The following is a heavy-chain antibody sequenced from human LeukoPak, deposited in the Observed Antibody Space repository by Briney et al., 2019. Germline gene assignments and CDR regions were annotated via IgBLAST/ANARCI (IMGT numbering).Heavy chain of an antibody. V-gene: IGHV1-69*06. J-gene: IGHJ6*03. CDR1: GGIFSSYA. D-gene: IGHD1-1*01. CDR3: ARGPYNWNDDPPTYYYYYMDV. CDR2: IIPIFGTA. Sequence: SVKVSCKASGGIFSSYAIIWVRQAPGQGLEWMGGIIPIFGTATYAQKFQGRVTITADKSTSIAYMELSSLRSEDTAVYYCARGPYNWNDDPPTYYYYYMDVWGKGTTVTVSS.